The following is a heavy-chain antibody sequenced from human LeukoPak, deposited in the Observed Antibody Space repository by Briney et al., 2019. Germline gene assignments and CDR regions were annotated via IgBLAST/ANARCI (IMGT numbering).Heavy chain of an antibody. CDR1: GFTFTTYA. Sequence: GGSLRLSCAVSGFTFTTYAMTWVRQAPGKGLEWVSAISGSGGGTHYADSVKGRFTVSRDNSKNTLYLRMNSLRAEDTAVYYCAKRPSYYYDSSAFYFDYWGQGILVTVSS. CDR2: ISGSGGGT. CDR3: AKRPSYYYDSSAFYFDY. V-gene: IGHV3-23*01. D-gene: IGHD3-22*01. J-gene: IGHJ4*02.